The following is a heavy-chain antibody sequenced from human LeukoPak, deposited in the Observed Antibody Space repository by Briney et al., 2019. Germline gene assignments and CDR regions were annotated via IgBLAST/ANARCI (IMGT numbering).Heavy chain of an antibody. V-gene: IGHV1-2*02. CDR3: ARLTYYYHGMDV. CDR2: INPDSGGT. CDR1: ENTFTGYY. Sequence: EASVKVSCKASENTFTGYYMHWVRQAPGQGLEWMGWINPDSGGTSYAQKFQGRVTMTRDTSISTAYVDLSRLTSDDTAVYYCARLTYYYHGMDVWGQGTTVTVS. J-gene: IGHJ6*02.